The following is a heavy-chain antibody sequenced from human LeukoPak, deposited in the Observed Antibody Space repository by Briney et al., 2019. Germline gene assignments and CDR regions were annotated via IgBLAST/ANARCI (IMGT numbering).Heavy chain of an antibody. J-gene: IGHJ6*03. CDR1: GGSFSGYY. CDR3: ARSFNTAMGAVDYYYYMDV. V-gene: IGHV4-34*01. Sequence: PSETLSLTCAVYGGSFSGYYWSWIRQPPGKGLEWIGEINHSGSTNYNPSLKSRVTISVDTSKNQFSLKLSSVTAADTAVYYCARSFNTAMGAVDYYYYMDVWGKGTTVTVSS. CDR2: INHSGST. D-gene: IGHD5-18*01.